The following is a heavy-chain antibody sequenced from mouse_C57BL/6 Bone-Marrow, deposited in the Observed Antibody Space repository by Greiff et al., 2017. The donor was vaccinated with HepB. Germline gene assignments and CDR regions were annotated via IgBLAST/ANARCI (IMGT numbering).Heavy chain of an antibody. CDR3: AISYYYAMDY. Sequence: EVKVVESGGGLVKPGGSLKLSCAASGFTFSDYGMHWVRQAPEKGLEWVAYISSGSSTIYYADTVKGRFTISRDNAKNTLFLQMTSLRSEDTAMYYCAISYYYAMDYWGQGTSVTVSS. V-gene: IGHV5-17*01. CDR2: ISSGSSTI. J-gene: IGHJ4*01. CDR1: GFTFSDYG.